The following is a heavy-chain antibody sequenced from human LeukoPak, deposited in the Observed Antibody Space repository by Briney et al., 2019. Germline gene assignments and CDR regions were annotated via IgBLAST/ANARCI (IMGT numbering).Heavy chain of an antibody. CDR3: ARGTGFGGGNGVYYYYYYYMDV. D-gene: IGHD2-8*01. V-gene: IGHV4-59*10. Sequence: TSSETLSLTCAVYGGSFSGYYWSWIRQPAGKGLEWIGRIYTSGSTNYNPSLKSRVTISVDTSKNQFSLKLSSVTAADTAVYYCARGTGFGGGNGVYYYYYYYMDVWGKGTTVTVSS. CDR2: IYTSGST. J-gene: IGHJ6*03. CDR1: GGSFSGYY.